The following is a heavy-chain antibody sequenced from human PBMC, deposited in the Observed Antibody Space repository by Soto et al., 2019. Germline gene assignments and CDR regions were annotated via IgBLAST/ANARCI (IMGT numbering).Heavy chain of an antibody. V-gene: IGHV3-21*01. Sequence: PGGSLRLSSAASGFTFRSYAMHWVRQAPGKGLEWVAVISSNSSYKYYADSVKGRFTISRDNAKNSLYLQMNSLRAEDTAVYYCARDRSPIVLMVYASPPYHDAFDIWGQGTMVTVSS. D-gene: IGHD2-8*01. CDR2: ISSNSSYK. CDR1: GFTFRSYA. CDR3: ARDRSPIVLMVYASPPYHDAFDI. J-gene: IGHJ3*02.